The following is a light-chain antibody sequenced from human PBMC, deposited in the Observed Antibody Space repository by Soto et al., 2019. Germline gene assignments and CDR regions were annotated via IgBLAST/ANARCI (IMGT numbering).Light chain of an antibody. V-gene: IGKV1-33*01. Sequence: DIQMTQSPSSVSASVGDRVTITWQASQDIKNYLNWYQQKSGKAPKLLIYDASDLETGVPSRFSGSGSGTDFTFTINSLQPEDIATYYCQQYDNLPLTFGGGTKVDIK. J-gene: IGKJ4*01. CDR1: QDIKNY. CDR3: QQYDNLPLT. CDR2: DAS.